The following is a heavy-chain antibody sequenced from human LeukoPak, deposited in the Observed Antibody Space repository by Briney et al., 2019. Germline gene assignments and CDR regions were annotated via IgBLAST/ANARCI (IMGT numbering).Heavy chain of an antibody. J-gene: IGHJ4*02. D-gene: IGHD6-13*01. CDR2: IKQDGSEK. CDR3: AKDGKSAALDY. V-gene: IGHV3-7*01. Sequence: GGSLRLSCAASGFRLSTYWMSWVRQAPGKGLEWVANIKQDGSEKCYVDSVKGRFTISRDNGKNSLYLQMNSLRAEDTAVYYCAKDGKSAALDYWGQGTLVTVSS. CDR1: GFRLSTYW.